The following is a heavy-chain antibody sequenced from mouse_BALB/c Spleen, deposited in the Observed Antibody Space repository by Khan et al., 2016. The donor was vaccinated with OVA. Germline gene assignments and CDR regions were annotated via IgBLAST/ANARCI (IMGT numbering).Heavy chain of an antibody. CDR3: ARKNYYDYAMDY. V-gene: IGHV3-2*02. D-gene: IGHD1-1*01. CDR2: ISYSGST. J-gene: IGHJ4*01. Sequence: EVQLVESGPGLVKPSQSLSLTCTVTGYSITTNYAWDWIRQFPGNKLEWMGYISYSGSTSYNPSLTSRISITRDTSKNQFFLQLNSVTTEDTATYYCARKNYYDYAMDYWGQGTSVTVSS. CDR1: GYSITTNYA.